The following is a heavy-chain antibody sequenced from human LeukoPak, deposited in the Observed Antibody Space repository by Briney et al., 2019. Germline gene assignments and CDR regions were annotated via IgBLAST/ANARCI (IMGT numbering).Heavy chain of an antibody. J-gene: IGHJ2*01. D-gene: IGHD1-26*01. Sequence: SETLSLTCAVSGYSISSGYYWGWIRPPPGKGLEWIGSGYHSGSTYYNASLKSRVTISGDTAKNQFSLKLSSVTAADTAVYYCASGELRWYFDLWGRGTLVTVSS. CDR3: ASGELRWYFDL. CDR1: GYSISSGYY. V-gene: IGHV4-38-2*01. CDR2: GYHSGST.